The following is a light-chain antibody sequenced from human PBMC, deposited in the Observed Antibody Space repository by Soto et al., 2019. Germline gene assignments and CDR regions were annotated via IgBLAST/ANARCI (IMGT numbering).Light chain of an antibody. V-gene: IGLV2-8*01. CDR1: SSDVGSYNY. CDR2: EVT. Sequence: QSALTQPPSASGSPGQSVTISCTGTSSDVGSYNYVSWYQQHPGKAPKLMIYEVTKRPSGVPDRFSVSKSGNTASLTVSGLQAEYEADYYCSSYAGSDNVVFGGGTQLTVL. CDR3: SSYAGSDNVV. J-gene: IGLJ2*01.